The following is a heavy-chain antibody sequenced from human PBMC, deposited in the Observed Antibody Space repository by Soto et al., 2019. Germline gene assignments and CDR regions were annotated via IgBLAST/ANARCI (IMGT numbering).Heavy chain of an antibody. CDR2: IWYDGSNK. J-gene: IGHJ6*03. Sequence: QVQLVESGGGVVQPGRSLRLSCAASGFTFSSYGMHWVRQAPGKGLEWVAVIWYDGSNKYYADSVKGRFTISRDNSKKTLYLHMNTLTAEDTAVYYCAREYYGDYTNSCYLDVWGKGTMVTVSS. V-gene: IGHV3-33*01. D-gene: IGHD4-17*01. CDR1: GFTFSSYG. CDR3: AREYYGDYTNSCYLDV.